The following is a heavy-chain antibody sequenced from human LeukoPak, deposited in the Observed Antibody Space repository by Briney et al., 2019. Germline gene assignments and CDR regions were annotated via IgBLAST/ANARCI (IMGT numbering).Heavy chain of an antibody. V-gene: IGHV4-39*01. D-gene: IGHD6-13*01. CDR3: ARSLRKYSSSWYVGSTTNYLDY. CDR2: IYYSGST. J-gene: IGHJ4*02. Sequence: PSETLSLTCTVSGGSISSSSYYWGWIRQPPGKGLEWIGSIYYSGSTYYNPSLKSRVTISVDTSKNQFSLKLSSVTAADTAVYYCARSLRKYSSSWYVGSTTNYLDYWGQGTLVTVSS. CDR1: GGSISSSSYY.